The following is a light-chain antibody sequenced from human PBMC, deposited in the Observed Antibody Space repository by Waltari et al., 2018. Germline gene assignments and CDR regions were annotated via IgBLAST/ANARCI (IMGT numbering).Light chain of an antibody. J-gene: IGLJ3*02. CDR1: SGHRPYA. Sequence: QLVLTQSPSASASLGASVKLTCTLSSGHRPYAIAWHQQQPEKGPRYLMRLNSDGSHNKGDGIPDRFSGSSSGAERHLIISTLQSEDEADYYCQTGTTGIQVFGGGTKLTVL. V-gene: IGLV4-69*01. CDR2: LNSDGSH. CDR3: QTGTTGIQV.